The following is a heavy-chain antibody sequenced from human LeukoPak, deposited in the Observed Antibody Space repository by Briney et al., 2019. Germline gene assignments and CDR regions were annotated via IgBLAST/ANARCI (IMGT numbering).Heavy chain of an antibody. J-gene: IGHJ4*02. D-gene: IGHD3-10*01. CDR2: ISAYNGNT. Sequence: ASVKVSFKASGYTFTSYGISWVRQAPGQGLEWMGWISAYNGNTNYAQKLQGRVTMTTDTSTSTAYMELRSLRSDDTAVYYCARGSLTMVRGVFVYWGQGTLVTVSS. V-gene: IGHV1-18*04. CDR3: ARGSLTMVRGVFVY. CDR1: GYTFTSYG.